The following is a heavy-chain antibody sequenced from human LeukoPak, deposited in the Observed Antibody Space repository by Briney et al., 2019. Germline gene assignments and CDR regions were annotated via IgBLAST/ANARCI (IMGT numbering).Heavy chain of an antibody. CDR2: IRSKAYGGTT. Sequence: GRSLRLSCTTSGFTFGDHAMSWVRQAPGKGLEWVGFIRSKAYGGTTEHAASVKGRFTISRDASKSIAYLQMNSLKTEDTAVYYCTRGPTQQWVYYGMDVWGQGTTVIVSS. J-gene: IGHJ6*02. D-gene: IGHD1-1*01. CDR1: GFTFGDHA. CDR3: TRGPTQQWVYYGMDV. V-gene: IGHV3-49*04.